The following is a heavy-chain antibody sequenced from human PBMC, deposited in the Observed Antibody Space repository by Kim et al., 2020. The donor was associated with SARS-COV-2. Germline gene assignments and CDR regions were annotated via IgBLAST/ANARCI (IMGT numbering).Heavy chain of an antibody. V-gene: IGHV1-18*01. CDR3: ARDLSIAVAPDY. D-gene: IGHD6-19*01. Sequence: NYAQKLQGRVTMTTDTSTSTAYMELRSLRSDDTAVYYCARDLSIAVAPDYWGQGTLVTVSS. J-gene: IGHJ4*02.